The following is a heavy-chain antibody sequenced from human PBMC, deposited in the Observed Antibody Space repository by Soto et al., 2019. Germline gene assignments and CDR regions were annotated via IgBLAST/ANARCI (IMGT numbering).Heavy chain of an antibody. D-gene: IGHD3-22*01. J-gene: IGHJ3*02. V-gene: IGHV4-34*01. CDR1: GFTFSSYG. Sequence: GSLRLSCAASGFTFSSYGMHWVRQAPGKGLEWIGEINHSGSTNYNPSLKSRVTISVDTSKNQFSLKLSSVTAADTAVYYCARRSYYYDSSPKGAFDIWGQGTMVTVS. CDR3: ARRSYYYDSSPKGAFDI. CDR2: INHSGST.